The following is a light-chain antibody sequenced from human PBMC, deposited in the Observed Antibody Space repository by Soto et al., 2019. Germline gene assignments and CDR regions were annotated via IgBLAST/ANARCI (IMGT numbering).Light chain of an antibody. J-gene: IGLJ1*01. CDR2: DVT. Sequence: QSALAQPSSLSGSPGQSITISCIGSSNDVGRYNSVSWFQHHPGKVPQVLIYDVTDRPSGISDRFSGSKSANTASLTISGLQADDEADYYCSSYTSSDSYVFGTGTKVNVL. V-gene: IGLV2-14*03. CDR1: SNDVGRYNS. CDR3: SSYTSSDSYV.